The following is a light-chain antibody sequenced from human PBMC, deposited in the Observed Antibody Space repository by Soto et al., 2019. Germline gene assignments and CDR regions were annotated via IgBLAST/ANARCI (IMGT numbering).Light chain of an antibody. J-gene: IGKJ4*01. Sequence: EIVLTQPPATLSLSPGERAPLPCRASQSVRNDLVWYHQKPGQAPRVLIYSASNRATGIPARFSGSGSGTDFTLTISSLEPEDFAVYYCQQRTNWPPTFGGGTKVEMK. CDR1: QSVRND. CDR3: QQRTNWPPT. V-gene: IGKV3-11*01. CDR2: SAS.